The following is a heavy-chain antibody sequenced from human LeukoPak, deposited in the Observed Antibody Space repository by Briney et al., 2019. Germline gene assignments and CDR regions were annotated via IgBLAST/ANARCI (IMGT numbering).Heavy chain of an antibody. Sequence: APVKVSCKASGYTFTSYGISWVRQAPGQGLEWMGWISAYNGNTNYAQKLQGRVTMTTDTSTSTAYMELRSLRSDDTAVYYCARVDFWSGYYTLPDYWGQGTLVTVSS. J-gene: IGHJ4*02. V-gene: IGHV1-18*01. D-gene: IGHD3-3*01. CDR3: ARVDFWSGYYTLPDY. CDR1: GYTFTSYG. CDR2: ISAYNGNT.